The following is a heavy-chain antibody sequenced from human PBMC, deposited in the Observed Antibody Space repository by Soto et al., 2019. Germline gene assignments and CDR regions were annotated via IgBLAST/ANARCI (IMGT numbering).Heavy chain of an antibody. CDR1: GFTFSSYS. D-gene: IGHD2-2*01. CDR3: AHSSWVY. J-gene: IGHJ4*02. Sequence: EVHLVESGGGLVKPGGSLRLSCAASGFTFSSYSMHWVRQAPGKGLEWVSSISSSSTYTYYADSVKGRFTISRDNAKNSLYLQMNSLRAEYTAVYYCAHSSWVYWGQGTLVTVSS. CDR2: ISSSSTYT. V-gene: IGHV3-21*01.